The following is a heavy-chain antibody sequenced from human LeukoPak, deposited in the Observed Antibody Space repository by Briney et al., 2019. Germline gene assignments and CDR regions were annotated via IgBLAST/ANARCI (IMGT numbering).Heavy chain of an antibody. CDR3: ARVAHSGTYGDY. J-gene: IGHJ4*02. CDR2: ISNNGGTT. Sequence: PGGSLRLSCAASGFTFSSYTMNWVRQAPGKGLEYVSAISNNGGTTYYANSVKGRFTISRDNSKNTLYLQMGSLRVEDMALYYCARVAHSGTYGDYWGQGTLVTVSS. D-gene: IGHD1-26*01. CDR1: GFTFSSYT. V-gene: IGHV3-64*01.